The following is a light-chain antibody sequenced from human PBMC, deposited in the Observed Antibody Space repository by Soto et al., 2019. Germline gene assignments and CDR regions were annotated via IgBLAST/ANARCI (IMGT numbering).Light chain of an antibody. CDR3: EQYKDWPPLT. CDR1: QNININ. CDR2: GAS. J-gene: IGKJ4*01. V-gene: IGKV3D-15*01. Sequence: EIVMTQSLVTLSVSPGERAILSCRAIQNININLAWYQQRPGQAPRVLIYGASSRASGIPDRFSGSGSGTDFTLTINRLEPDDFAFYYCEQYKDWPPLTFGGGTRVEIK.